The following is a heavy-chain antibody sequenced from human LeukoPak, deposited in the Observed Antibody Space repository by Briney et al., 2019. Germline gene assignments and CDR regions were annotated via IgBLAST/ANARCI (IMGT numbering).Heavy chain of an antibody. CDR2: FDPEDGET. Sequence: ASVKVSCKASGYTFTSYYMHWVRQAPGQGLEWMGGFDPEDGETVYAQKFQGRVTMTGDTSTDTAYMELSSLRSEDTAVYYCATWGVKRPRYYYYGMDVWGQGTTVTVSS. V-gene: IGHV1-24*01. CDR3: ATWGVKRPRYYYYGMDV. J-gene: IGHJ6*02. D-gene: IGHD3-16*01. CDR1: GYTFTSYY.